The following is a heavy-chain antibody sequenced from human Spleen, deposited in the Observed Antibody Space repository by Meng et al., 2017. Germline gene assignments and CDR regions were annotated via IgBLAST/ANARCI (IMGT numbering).Heavy chain of an antibody. V-gene: IGHV3-21*01. J-gene: IGHJ4*02. CDR2: ISSSSSDM. CDR3: ARERMVVTAIGAYYFDY. D-gene: IGHD2-21*02. Sequence: GGSLRLSCVASGFTFSRYKMHWVRQAPGKALEWVSFISSSSSDMYYADSVKGRLTISRDNAKNSLYLQMNSLRAEDTAVYYCARERMVVTAIGAYYFDYWGQGTLVTVSS. CDR1: GFTFSRYK.